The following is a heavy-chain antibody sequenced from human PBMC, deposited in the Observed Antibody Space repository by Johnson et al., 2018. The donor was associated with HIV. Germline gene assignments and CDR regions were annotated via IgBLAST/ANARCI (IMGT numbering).Heavy chain of an antibody. CDR1: GFTFSSYA. J-gene: IGHJ3*02. D-gene: IGHD3/OR15-3a*01. Sequence: VQLVESGGGLVQPGGSLRLSCAASGFTFSSYAMSWVRQAPGKGLEWVSAISGSGGSTYYADSVKGRFTISRDNSKNTLYLQMNSLSAENTAVSSCAKDLVETKDDEWATDYYYFSIADPVQDPRAVVGAFDIWGLGTMVTVSS. V-gene: IGHV3-23*04. CDR2: ISGSGGST. CDR3: AKDLVETKDDEWATDYYYFSIADPVQDPRAVVGAFDI.